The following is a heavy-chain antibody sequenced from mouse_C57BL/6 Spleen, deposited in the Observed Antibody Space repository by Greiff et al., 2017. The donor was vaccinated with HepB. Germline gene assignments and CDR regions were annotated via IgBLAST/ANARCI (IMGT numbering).Heavy chain of an antibody. D-gene: IGHD2-3*01. V-gene: IGHV1-14*01. Sequence: VQLKQSGPELVKPGASVKMSCKASGYTFTSYVMHWVKQKPGQGLEWIGYIYPYNDGTKYNEKFKGKATLTSDKSSSTAYMELSSLTSEDSAVYYWGGYDGYYYYAMDYWGQGTSVTVSS. CDR2: IYPYNDGT. CDR3: GGYDGYYYYAMDY. J-gene: IGHJ4*01. CDR1: GYTFTSYV.